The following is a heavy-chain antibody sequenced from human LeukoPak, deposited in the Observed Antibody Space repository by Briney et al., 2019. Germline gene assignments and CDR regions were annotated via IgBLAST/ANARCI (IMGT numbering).Heavy chain of an antibody. CDR1: GGSFNDYY. Sequence: PSETLSLTCAVYGGSFNDYYWSWIRQPAGKGLEWIGRIYTSGSTNYNPSLKSRVTISVDTSKNQFSLKLSSVTAADTAVYYCARDRVGTGFDYWGQGTLVTVSS. J-gene: IGHJ4*02. CDR3: ARDRVGTGFDY. D-gene: IGHD2-21*02. CDR2: IYTSGST. V-gene: IGHV4-4*07.